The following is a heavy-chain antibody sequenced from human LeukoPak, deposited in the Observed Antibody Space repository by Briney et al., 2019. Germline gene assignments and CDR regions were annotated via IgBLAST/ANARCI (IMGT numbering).Heavy chain of an antibody. CDR1: GGTFSRYA. CDR2: IIPILGIA. CDR3: ARVGGSSSWYVGIGWFDP. D-gene: IGHD6-13*01. Sequence: SVKVSCKASGGTFSRYAISWVRQAPGQGLEWMGRIIPILGIANYAQKFQGRVTITADKSTSTAYMELSSLRSEDTAVYYCARVGGSSSWYVGIGWFDPWGQGTLVTVSS. V-gene: IGHV1-69*04. J-gene: IGHJ5*02.